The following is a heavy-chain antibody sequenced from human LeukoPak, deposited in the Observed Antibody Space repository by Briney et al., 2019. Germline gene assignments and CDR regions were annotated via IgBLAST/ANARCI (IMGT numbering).Heavy chain of an antibody. J-gene: IGHJ4*02. CDR2: IIPIFGTA. CDR1: GGTFSSYA. CDR3: ASFIAARPGWYFDY. Sequence: ASVNVSCKASGGTFSSYAISWVRQAPGQGREGMGGIIPIFGTANYAQKFQGRVTITTDESTSTAYMEMSSLRSEDTAVYYCASFIAARPGWYFDYWGQGTLVTVSS. D-gene: IGHD6-6*01. V-gene: IGHV1-69*05.